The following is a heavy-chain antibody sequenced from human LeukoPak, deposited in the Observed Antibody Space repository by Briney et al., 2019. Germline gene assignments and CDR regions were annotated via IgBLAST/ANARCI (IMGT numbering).Heavy chain of an antibody. CDR2: ISSSSSTI. J-gene: IGHJ4*02. V-gene: IGHV3-48*01. Sequence: GGSLRLSCAASGFTFSSYSMNWVRQAPGKGLEWVSYISSSSSTIYYADSVKGRFTISRDNAKNSLYLQMNSLRAEDTAEYYCARASYGDYDYWGQGTLVTVSS. CDR3: ARASYGDYDY. CDR1: GFTFSSYS. D-gene: IGHD4-17*01.